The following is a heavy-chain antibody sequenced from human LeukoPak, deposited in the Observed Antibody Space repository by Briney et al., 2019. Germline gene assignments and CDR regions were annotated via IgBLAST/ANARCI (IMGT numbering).Heavy chain of an antibody. V-gene: IGHV3-66*01. CDR1: GFTVSSNY. Sequence: GGSLRLSCAASGFTVSSNYMSWVRQAPGKGLEWVSIFYRGGSTYYADFVKGRFTVSRDNSKNILYLQMNSLRAEDTAVYYCARSQDGSGSYFYYFYIDVWGKGTTV. CDR2: FYRGGST. CDR3: ARSQDGSGSYFYYFYIDV. J-gene: IGHJ6*03. D-gene: IGHD3-10*01.